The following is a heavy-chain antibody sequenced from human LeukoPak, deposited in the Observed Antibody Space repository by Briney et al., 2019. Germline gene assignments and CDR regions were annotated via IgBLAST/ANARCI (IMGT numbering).Heavy chain of an antibody. D-gene: IGHD1-26*01. Sequence: PGGSLRLSCAASGFTFSNYWMSWVRQAPGKGPEWVANIKPDGSEKDYVDSVKGRFTISRDNAENSLFLQVNSLRAEDTAVDYFARGGDYGGTYTGLRWGQGTQVTVSS. J-gene: IGHJ4*02. CDR1: GFTFSNYW. CDR3: ARGGDYGGTYTGLR. CDR2: IKPDGSEK. V-gene: IGHV3-7*01.